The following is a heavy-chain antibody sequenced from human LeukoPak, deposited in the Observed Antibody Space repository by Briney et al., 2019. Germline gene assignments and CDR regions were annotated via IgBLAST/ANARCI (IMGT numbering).Heavy chain of an antibody. CDR1: GGSISSGGYY. J-gene: IGHJ3*02. D-gene: IGHD1-20*01. V-gene: IGHV4-30-2*01. CDR2: IYHSGST. CDR3: ARDLTITGNRFDAFDI. Sequence: SQTLSLTCTVSGGSISSGGYYWSWIRQPPGKGLEWIGYIYHSGSTYYNLSLKSRVTISVDRSKNQFSLKLSSVTAADTAVYYCARDLTITGNRFDAFDIWGQGTMVTVSS.